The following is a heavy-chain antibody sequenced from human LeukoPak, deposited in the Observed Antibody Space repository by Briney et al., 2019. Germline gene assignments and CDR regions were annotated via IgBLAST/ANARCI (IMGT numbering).Heavy chain of an antibody. CDR1: GFTFSSYA. Sequence: PGGSLRLYCAASGFTFSSYAMTWVRQAPGKGLEWVSGIIESGGSAFYADSVKGRFTISRDNSKNTLYLQMNSLRAEDTALYYCAKAQSGSGWSFFDYWGQGTLVTVSS. J-gene: IGHJ4*02. CDR3: AKAQSGSGWSFFDY. CDR2: IIESGGSA. D-gene: IGHD6-19*01. V-gene: IGHV3-23*01.